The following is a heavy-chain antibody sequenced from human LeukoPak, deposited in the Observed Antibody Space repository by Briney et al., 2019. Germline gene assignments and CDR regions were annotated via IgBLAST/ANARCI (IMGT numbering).Heavy chain of an antibody. V-gene: IGHV4-39*02. CDR1: GGSINSISFY. D-gene: IGHD5-24*01. J-gene: IGHJ4*02. CDR2: IYYTGTT. CDR3: ARMSLLGVQKSLLSDH. Sequence: KASETLSLTCTVSGGSINSISFYWGWIRQPPGKGLEWIGSIYYTGTTSHNPSLKSRVTMSIDTSKNHLSLRLSSVTAADTAVYYCARMSLLGVQKSLLSDHWGQGTLVTVSS.